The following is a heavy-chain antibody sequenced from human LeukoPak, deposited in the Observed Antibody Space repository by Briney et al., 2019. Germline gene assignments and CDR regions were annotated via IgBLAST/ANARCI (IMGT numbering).Heavy chain of an antibody. CDR2: ISWNSDST. J-gene: IGHJ5*02. CDR3: ARDRRGITGTEWFDP. V-gene: IGHV3-20*04. D-gene: IGHD1-20*01. Sequence: PGGSLRLSCEGSGSTFGDYGMSWVRQAPGKGPEWVAGISWNSDSTGYPDSVKGRFTISRDNAKNSLYLQMNSLRVEDTALYYCARDRRGITGTEWFDPWGQGTLVTVSS. CDR1: GSTFGDYG.